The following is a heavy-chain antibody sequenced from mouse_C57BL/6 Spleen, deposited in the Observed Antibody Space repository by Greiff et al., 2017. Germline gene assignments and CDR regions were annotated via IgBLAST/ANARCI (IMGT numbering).Heavy chain of an antibody. CDR2: IHPNSGST. Sequence: QVQLQQPGAELVKPGASVKLSCKASGYTFTSYWMHWVKQRPGQGLEWIGMIHPNSGSTNYNEKFKSKATLAVDKSSSTAYMQLSSLTSADSAVYYCASIYYGYDDGVDYWGQGTTLTVSS. J-gene: IGHJ2*01. V-gene: IGHV1-64*01. D-gene: IGHD2-2*01. CDR1: GYTFTSYW. CDR3: ASIYYGYDDGVDY.